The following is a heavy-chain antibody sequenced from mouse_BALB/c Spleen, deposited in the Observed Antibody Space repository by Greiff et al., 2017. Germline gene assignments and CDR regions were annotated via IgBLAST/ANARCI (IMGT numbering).Heavy chain of an antibody. CDR2: IYPGNVNT. V-gene: IGHV1S56*01. D-gene: IGHD2-2*01. CDR3: AREGLRRGYFDY. J-gene: IGHJ2*01. CDR1: GYTFTSYY. Sequence: QVQLQQSGPELVKPGASVRISCKASGYTFTSYYIHWVKQRPGQGLEWIGWIYPGNVNTKYNEKFKGKATLTADKSSSTAYMQLSSLTSEDSAVYFCAREGLRRGYFDYWGQGTTLTVSS.